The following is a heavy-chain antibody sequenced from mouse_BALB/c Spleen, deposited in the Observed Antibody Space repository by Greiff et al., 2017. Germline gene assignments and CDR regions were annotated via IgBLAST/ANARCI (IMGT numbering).Heavy chain of an antibody. J-gene: IGHJ3*01. CDR2: IWAGGST. CDR3: ARSYYGNSSWMAY. D-gene: IGHD2-10*01. V-gene: IGHV2-9*02. Sequence: LMESGPGLVAPSQSLSITCTVSGFSLTSYCVHWGRQPPGKGLEWLGVIWAGGSTNYNSALMSRLSISKDNSKSQVFLKMNRLQTDDTAMYYCARSYYGNSSWMAYWGQGTLVTVSA. CDR1: GFSLTSYC.